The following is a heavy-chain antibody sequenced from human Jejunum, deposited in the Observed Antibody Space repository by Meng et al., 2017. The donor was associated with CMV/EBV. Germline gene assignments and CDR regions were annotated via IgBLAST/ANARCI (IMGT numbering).Heavy chain of an antibody. D-gene: IGHD1-26*01. J-gene: IGHJ4*02. CDR2: IIPVFDRT. Sequence: STASGSTFSPSATSWVRQAPGQGLELIGNIIPVFDRTNYAQKFQGRVTITADRSTNTAYMELSSLRSDDTAIYYCAGGLGGTIDYWGQGTLVTVSS. CDR3: AGGLGGTIDY. V-gene: IGHV1-69*04. CDR1: GSTFSPSA.